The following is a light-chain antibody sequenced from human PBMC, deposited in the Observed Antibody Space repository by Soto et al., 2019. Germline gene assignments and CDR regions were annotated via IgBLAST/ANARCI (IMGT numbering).Light chain of an antibody. CDR3: AAWDDSLNAL. Sequence: QSDLTQPPSVSGSPGQSVTISCTGTSSDVGGYNYVSWYQQLPGAAPKLLIYINDQRPSGVPDRFSGSKSGTSASLAISGLQPEDEADYYCAAWDDSLNALFGTGTKVNVL. J-gene: IGLJ1*01. V-gene: IGLV2-11*01. CDR2: IND. CDR1: SSDVGGYNY.